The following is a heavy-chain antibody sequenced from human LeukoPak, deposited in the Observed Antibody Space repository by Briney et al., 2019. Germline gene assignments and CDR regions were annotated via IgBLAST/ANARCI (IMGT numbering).Heavy chain of an antibody. D-gene: IGHD1-14*01. CDR3: AKDSTRTPQNFDY. V-gene: IGHV3-23*01. J-gene: IGHJ4*02. CDR2: MSSAT. CDR1: GFMFSNYV. Sequence: PGGSLKLSCVASGFMFSNYVMTWVRQAPGKGLEWVSSMSSATYYADSVKGRFTISRDNSKNTLYLQMNGLRAEDTAVYYCAKDSTRTPQNFDYWGQGTLVTVSS.